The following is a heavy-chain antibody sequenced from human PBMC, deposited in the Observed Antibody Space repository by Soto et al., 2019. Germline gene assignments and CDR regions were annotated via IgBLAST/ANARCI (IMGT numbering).Heavy chain of an antibody. V-gene: IGHV4-39*01. CDR2: IYYSGST. J-gene: IGHJ4*02. CDR3: ARLESINVDY. Sequence: NPSETLSLTCTVSGGSISSSSYYWGWIRQPPGKGLEWIGSIYYSGSTYYNPSLKSRVTISVDTSKNQFSLKLSSVTAADTAVYYCARLESINVDYWGQGTLVTVSS. D-gene: IGHD3-10*01. CDR1: GGSISSSSYY.